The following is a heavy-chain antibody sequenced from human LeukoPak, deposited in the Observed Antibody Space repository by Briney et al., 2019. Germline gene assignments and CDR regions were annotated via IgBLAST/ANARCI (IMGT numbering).Heavy chain of an antibody. V-gene: IGHV3-33*01. CDR3: ARGLTYYYDSSGHDY. Sequence: GSLRLSCAASGFTFSSYGMHWVRQAPGKGLEWVAVIWYDGSNKYYADSVKGRFTISRDNSKNTLYLQMNSLRAEDTAVYYCARGLTYYYDSSGHDYWGQGTLVTVSS. CDR2: IWYDGSNK. CDR1: GFTFSSYG. D-gene: IGHD3-22*01. J-gene: IGHJ4*02.